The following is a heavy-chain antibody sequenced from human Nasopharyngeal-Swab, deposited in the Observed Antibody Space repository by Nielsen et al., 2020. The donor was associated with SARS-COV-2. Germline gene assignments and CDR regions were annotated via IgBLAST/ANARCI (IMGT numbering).Heavy chain of an antibody. CDR3: ARVTGYSSGWRGFDY. V-gene: IGHV4-61*02. D-gene: IGHD6-19*01. Sequence: SCTVSGGSISSGSYYWSWIRQPAGKGLEWIGRIYTSGSTNYNPSLKSRVTISVDTSKNQSSLKLSSVTAADTAVYYCARVTGYSSGWRGFDYWGQGTLVTVSS. CDR2: IYTSGST. J-gene: IGHJ4*02. CDR1: GGSISSGSYY.